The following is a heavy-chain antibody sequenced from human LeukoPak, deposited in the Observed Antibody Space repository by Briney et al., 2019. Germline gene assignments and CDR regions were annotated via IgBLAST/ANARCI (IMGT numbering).Heavy chain of an antibody. D-gene: IGHD2-15*01. V-gene: IGHV4-30-2*01. CDR3: ARERVGGSFDY. Sequence: NPSETLSLTCAVSGGSISSGGYSWSWIRQPPGKGLEWIGYIYHSGSTYYNPSLKSRVTISVDRSKNQFSLKLSSVTAADTAVYYCARERVGGSFDYWGQGTLVTVSS. CDR1: GGSISSGGYS. CDR2: IYHSGST. J-gene: IGHJ4*02.